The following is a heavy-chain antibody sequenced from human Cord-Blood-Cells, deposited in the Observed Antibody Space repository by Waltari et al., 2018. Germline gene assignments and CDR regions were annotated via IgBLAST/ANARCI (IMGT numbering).Heavy chain of an antibody. CDR3: AKGSPVVYDAFDI. V-gene: IGHV3-23*01. CDR2: ISGSGGSR. Sequence: EVQLLESGGGLVQPGGSLRLSCAASGFTFSSYAMSWVRQAPGKGLEWVSAISGSGGSRYYADPVKGRFTISRDNSKNTLYLQMNSLGAEDTAVYYCAKGSPVVYDAFDIWGQGTMVTVSS. CDR1: GFTFSSYA. J-gene: IGHJ3*02. D-gene: IGHD2-8*02.